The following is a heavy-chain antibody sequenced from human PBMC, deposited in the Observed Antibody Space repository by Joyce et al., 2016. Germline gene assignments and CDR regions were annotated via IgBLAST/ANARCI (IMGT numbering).Heavy chain of an antibody. CDR2: IIPMLNMT. V-gene: IGHV1-69*02. Sequence: QVHLVQSGAEVKKSGSSVRVSCKASGGSFNKYTVSWVRQAPGQGLAVMGRIIPMLNMTNYAQEFQGRVTITADTSTTTAYMQLTGLRFDVTAVYFCAGTFNYPHHDGMDVWGQGTTVTVSS. J-gene: IGHJ6*02. CDR3: AGTFNYPHHDGMDV. D-gene: IGHD4-11*01. CDR1: GGSFNKYT.